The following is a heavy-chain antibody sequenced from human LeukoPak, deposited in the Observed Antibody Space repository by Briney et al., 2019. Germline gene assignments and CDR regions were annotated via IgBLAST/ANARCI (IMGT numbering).Heavy chain of an antibody. V-gene: IGHV3-21*01. J-gene: IGHJ4*02. Sequence: PGGSLRLSCAASGFPFNSYAMSWVRQAPGKGLEWVSSISSSSSYIYYADSVKGRFTISRDNAKNSLYLQMNSLRAEDTAVYYCAREYYDFWSGRWADYWGQGTLVTVSS. CDR2: ISSSSSYI. D-gene: IGHD3-3*01. CDR3: AREYYDFWSGRWADY. CDR1: GFPFNSYA.